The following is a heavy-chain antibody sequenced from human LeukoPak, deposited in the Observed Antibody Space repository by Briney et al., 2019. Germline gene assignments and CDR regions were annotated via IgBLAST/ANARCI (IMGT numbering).Heavy chain of an antibody. Sequence: GESLKISCKGSGYSFTSYWIGWVRQMPGKGREWMGIIYPGDSDTRYSPSFQGQVTISADKSISTAYLQWSSLKASDTAMYYCARHRRYYYDSSGYYWFDPWGQGTLVTVSS. D-gene: IGHD3-22*01. V-gene: IGHV5-51*01. CDR3: ARHRRYYYDSSGYYWFDP. CDR2: IYPGDSDT. CDR1: GYSFTSYW. J-gene: IGHJ5*02.